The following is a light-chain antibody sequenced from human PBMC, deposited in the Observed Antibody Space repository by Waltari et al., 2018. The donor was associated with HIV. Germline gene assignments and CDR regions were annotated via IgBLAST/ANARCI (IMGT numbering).Light chain of an antibody. Sequence: QSVLTQPPSASGTPGQRVTISCSGSSSNIGRHYVYWYQQLPGTAPKLLIDTNNQRPSGSPDRFSGSKSGTAASRAISGLRSEDEADDYCAAWNDRPSGYVFGTVTKVTV. CDR3: AAWNDRPSGYV. CDR2: TNN. CDR1: SSNIGRHY. V-gene: IGLV1-47*01. J-gene: IGLJ1*01.